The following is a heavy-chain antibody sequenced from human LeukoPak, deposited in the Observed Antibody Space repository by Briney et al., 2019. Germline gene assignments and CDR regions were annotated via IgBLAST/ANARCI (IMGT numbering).Heavy chain of an antibody. Sequence: ASVKVSCKASGGTFSSYAISWVRQAPGQGLEWMGWISAYNGNTNYAQKLQGRVTMTTDTSTSTAYMELRSLGSDDTAVYYCARGPYCSSTSCINWYYYYMDVWGKGTTVTVSS. CDR3: ARGPYCSSTSCINWYYYYMDV. D-gene: IGHD2-2*01. J-gene: IGHJ6*03. V-gene: IGHV1-18*01. CDR2: ISAYNGNT. CDR1: GGTFSSYA.